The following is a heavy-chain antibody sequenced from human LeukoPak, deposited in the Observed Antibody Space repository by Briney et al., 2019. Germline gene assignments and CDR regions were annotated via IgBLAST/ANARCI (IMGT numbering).Heavy chain of an antibody. CDR3: AKDSGGCSSTSCYGLGYYYGMDV. CDR2: ISGSGGST. V-gene: IGHV3-23*01. Sequence: GGSLRLSCAASGFTFSSYAMSWVRQAPGKGLEWVSAISGSGGSTYYADSVKGRFTISRDNSKNTLYLQMNSLRAEDTAVYYCAKDSGGCSSTSCYGLGYYYGMDVWGKGTTVTVSS. D-gene: IGHD2-2*01. CDR1: GFTFSSYA. J-gene: IGHJ6*04.